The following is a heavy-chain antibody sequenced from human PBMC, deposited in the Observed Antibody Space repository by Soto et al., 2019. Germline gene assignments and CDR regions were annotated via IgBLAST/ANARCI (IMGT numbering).Heavy chain of an antibody. CDR1: GFTFNNYA. Sequence: PGGSLRLSCAASGFTFNNYAMNWVRQAPGKGLEWVATISATGGSTYYADSVKGRFTISRDNSKNTLYLQMHGLRVEDTAVYYCAKDRLAGNFDYWGQGTQVTVSS. J-gene: IGHJ4*02. V-gene: IGHV3-23*01. CDR3: AKDRLAGNFDY. CDR2: ISATGGST.